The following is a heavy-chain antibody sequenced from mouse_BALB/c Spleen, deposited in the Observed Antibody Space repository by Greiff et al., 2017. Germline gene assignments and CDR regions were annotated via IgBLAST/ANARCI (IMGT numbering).Heavy chain of an antibody. Sequence: VKLQESGPGLVAPSQSLSITCTVSGFSLTSYGVHWVRQPPGKGLEWLGVIWAGGSTNYNSALMSRLSISKDNSKSQVFLKMNSLQTDDTAMYYCARDLTYYGGPYYAMDYWGQGTSVTVSS. CDR2: IWAGGST. J-gene: IGHJ4*01. CDR1: GFSLTSYG. D-gene: IGHD1-1*01. CDR3: ARDLTYYGGPYYAMDY. V-gene: IGHV2-9*02.